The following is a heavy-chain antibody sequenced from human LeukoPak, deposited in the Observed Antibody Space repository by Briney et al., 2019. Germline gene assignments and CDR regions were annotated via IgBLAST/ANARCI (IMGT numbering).Heavy chain of an antibody. V-gene: IGHV1-2*06. D-gene: IGHD2-15*01. J-gene: IGHJ4*02. CDR1: GYTFTGYY. Sequence: RASVKVSCKASGYTFTGYYMHWVRQAPGQGLEWMGRINPNSGGTNYAQKFQGRVTMTRDTSISTAYMELSRLRSDDTAVYYCARLFRYCSGGSCGLGFDYWGQGTLVTVSS. CDR2: INPNSGGT. CDR3: ARLFRYCSGGSCGLGFDY.